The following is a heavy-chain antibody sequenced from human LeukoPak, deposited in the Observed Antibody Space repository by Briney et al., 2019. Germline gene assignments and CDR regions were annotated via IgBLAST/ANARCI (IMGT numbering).Heavy chain of an antibody. CDR2: IYYSGST. CDR3: ASETRSGSYY. D-gene: IGHD1-26*01. J-gene: IGHJ4*02. Sequence: SETLSLTCTVSGGSISSSSYYWGWIRQPPGKGLEWIGSIYYSGSTYYNPSLKSRVRVSIDTSNNLFSLKLNSVTAADTAVYYCASETRSGSYYWGQGTLVTVSS. V-gene: IGHV4-39*07. CDR1: GGSISSSSYY.